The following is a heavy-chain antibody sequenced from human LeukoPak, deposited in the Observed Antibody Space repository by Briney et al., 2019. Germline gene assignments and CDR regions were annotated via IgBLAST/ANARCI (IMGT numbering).Heavy chain of an antibody. CDR1: GYTFISYG. J-gene: IGHJ5*02. D-gene: IGHD4-11*01. CDR2: ISGYNGNT. Sequence: ASVKVSCKASGYTFISYGISWVRQAPGQGLEWMGWISGYNGNTNYGQKFQGRVTLTTDTSTSTAYMELRSLRSDDTAVYYWARDDYRKANCFDPWGQGILVTVSS. CDR3: ARDDYRKANCFDP. V-gene: IGHV1-18*01.